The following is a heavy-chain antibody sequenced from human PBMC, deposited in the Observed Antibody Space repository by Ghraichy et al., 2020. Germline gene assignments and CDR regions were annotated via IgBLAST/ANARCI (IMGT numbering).Heavy chain of an antibody. CDR1: GGSVSSGSYY. CDR3: AREWRTISQPYGMDV. CDR2: IYYSGST. D-gene: IGHD3-3*01. V-gene: IGHV4-61*01. J-gene: IGHJ6*02. Sequence: SETLSLTCTVSGGSVSSGSYYWSWIRQPPGKGLEWIGYIYYSGSTNYNPSLKSRVTISVDTSKNQFSLKLSSVTAADTAVYYCAREWRTISQPYGMDVWGQGTTVTVSS.